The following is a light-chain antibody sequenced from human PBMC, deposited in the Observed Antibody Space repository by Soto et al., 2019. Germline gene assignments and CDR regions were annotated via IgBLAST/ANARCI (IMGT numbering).Light chain of an antibody. V-gene: IGKV1-5*01. CDR2: DAS. J-gene: IGKJ1*01. CDR3: HQYNSYSRT. Sequence: DIQMTQSPSTLSASVGDRVTITCRASQSISSWLAWYQQKPGKAPKLLIYDASSLESGVPSRFSGSGSGTEFTLTSSSLQPDDFATYYCHQYNSYSRTFGQGTKVEIK. CDR1: QSISSW.